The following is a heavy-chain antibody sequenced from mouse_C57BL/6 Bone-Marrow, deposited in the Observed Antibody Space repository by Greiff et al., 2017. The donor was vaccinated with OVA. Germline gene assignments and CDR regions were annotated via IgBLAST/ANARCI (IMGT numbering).Heavy chain of an antibody. Sequence: QVQLQQPGAELVKPGASVKLSCEASGYTFTSYWMQWVKQRPGQGLEWIGEIDPSDSYTNYNQKFKGKATLTVDTSSSTAYMQLSSLTSEDSAVYYCARDDGDYWGQGTTLTVSS. V-gene: IGHV1-50*01. CDR3: ARDDGDY. CDR2: IDPSDSYT. D-gene: IGHD2-3*01. CDR1: GYTFTSYW. J-gene: IGHJ2*01.